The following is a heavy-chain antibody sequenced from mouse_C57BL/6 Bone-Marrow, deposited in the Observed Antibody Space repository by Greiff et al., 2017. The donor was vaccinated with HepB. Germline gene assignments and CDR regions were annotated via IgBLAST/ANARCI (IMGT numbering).Heavy chain of an antibody. J-gene: IGHJ1*03. CDR2: IDPSDSYT. D-gene: IGHD1-1*01. V-gene: IGHV1-50*01. CDR1: GYTFTSYW. CDR3: LYYGSSYWYFDV. Sequence: VQLQQSGAELVKPGASVKLSCKASGYTFTSYWMQWVKQRPGQGLEWIGEIDPSDSYTNYNQKFKGKATLTVDTSSSTAYMQLSSLTSEDSAVYYCLYYGSSYWYFDVWGTGTTVTVSS.